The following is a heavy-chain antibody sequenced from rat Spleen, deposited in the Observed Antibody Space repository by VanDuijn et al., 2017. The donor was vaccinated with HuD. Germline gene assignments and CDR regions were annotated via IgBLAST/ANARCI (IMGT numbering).Heavy chain of an antibody. CDR3: SSRWDGFVY. V-gene: IGHV5-25*01. Sequence: EVQLVESGGGLVQPGRSLKLSCAASGFTFSNYYMAWVRQAPTKGLEWVAYISTGGGNTYYRDSVKGRFTVSRDNAKSTLYLQMNSLRSEDTATYYCSSRWDGFVYWGQGTLVTVSS. J-gene: IGHJ3*01. CDR1: GFTFSNYY. CDR2: ISTGGGNT. D-gene: IGHD5-1*01.